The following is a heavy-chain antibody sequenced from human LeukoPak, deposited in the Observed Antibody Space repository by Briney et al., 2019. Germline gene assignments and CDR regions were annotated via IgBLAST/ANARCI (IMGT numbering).Heavy chain of an antibody. CDR3: AKDSPHGGWYGADAFDI. CDR2: ISGSGGST. Sequence: GGSLRLSCAASGFTFSSYAMSWVRQAPGKGLEWVSAISGSGGSTYYADSVKGRFTISRDNSKNTLYLQMNSLRAEDTAVYYCAKDSPHGGWYGADAFDIWGQGTMVTVSS. V-gene: IGHV3-23*01. CDR1: GFTFSSYA. J-gene: IGHJ3*02. D-gene: IGHD6-19*01.